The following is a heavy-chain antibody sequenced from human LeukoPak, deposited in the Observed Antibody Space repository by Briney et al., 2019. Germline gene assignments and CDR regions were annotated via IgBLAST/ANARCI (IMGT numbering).Heavy chain of an antibody. CDR3: AKDLTVTITYGFDV. J-gene: IGHJ6*02. V-gene: IGHV3-23*01. CDR2: ISGSGGST. D-gene: IGHD4-17*01. CDR1: GFTFSSYA. Sequence: GGSLRLSCAASGFTFSSYAMSWVRQAPGKGLEWVSGISGSGGSTYYADSVKGRFTISRDFSKNTLYLQMNSLRAEDTAVYYCAKDLTVTITYGFDVWGQGTTVTVSS.